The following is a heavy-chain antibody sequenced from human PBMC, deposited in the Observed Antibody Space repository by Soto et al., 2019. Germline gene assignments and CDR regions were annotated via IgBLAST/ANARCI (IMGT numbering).Heavy chain of an antibody. Sequence: QVKLVQSGAEVKKPGASVKVSCKASGYTFTSYGFSWVRQAPGQGLEWMGWISAYNGDTNYTQKLQGRVTMTTDTPTSTAYMELRSLRSDDTAVYYCARDRGAYGMDVWGQGTTVTVSS. V-gene: IGHV1-18*01. J-gene: IGHJ6*02. CDR3: ARDRGAYGMDV. CDR2: ISAYNGDT. CDR1: GYTFTSYG.